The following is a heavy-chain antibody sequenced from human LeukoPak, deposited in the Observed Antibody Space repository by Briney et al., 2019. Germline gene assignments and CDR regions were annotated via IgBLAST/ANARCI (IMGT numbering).Heavy chain of an antibody. Sequence: SQTLSLTCTVSGGSISSGNYYWSWIRQHLGKGLEWIGYIYYSGSTFYSPSLKSRLTISVDTSKNQFSLKLSSVTAADTAVYYCARDYTGSYYFEYWGQGTLVTVSS. D-gene: IGHD1-26*01. CDR3: ARDYTGSYYFEY. J-gene: IGHJ4*02. V-gene: IGHV4-31*03. CDR2: IYYSGST. CDR1: GGSISSGNYY.